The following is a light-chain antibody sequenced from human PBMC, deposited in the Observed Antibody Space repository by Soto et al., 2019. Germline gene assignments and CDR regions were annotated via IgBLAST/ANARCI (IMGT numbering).Light chain of an antibody. J-gene: IGLJ2*01. CDR1: SSDVGAYNY. CDR2: EVT. V-gene: IGLV2-8*01. Sequence: QSALTQPPSASGSPGQSVTISCTGTSSDVGAYNYVSWYRQYPGKAPKLLIFEVTSRPSGVPDRFSGSKSGNTASLTVSGLQAEDEAHYYCSSYTSRSTLVFGGGTKLTVL. CDR3: SSYTSRSTLV.